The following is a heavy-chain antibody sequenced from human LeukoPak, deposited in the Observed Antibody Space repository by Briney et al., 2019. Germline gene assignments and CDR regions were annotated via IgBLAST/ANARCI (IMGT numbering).Heavy chain of an antibody. CDR3: ARLFGDYVAPFDF. V-gene: IGHV4-38-2*02. CDR2: IYHRGST. Sequence: SETLSLTCTVSGGSISSYYWAWIRQPPGKVLEWIGSIYHRGSTFYNPSLKSRVTISVDTSKNQFSLKLTSVPAADTAVYYCARLFGDYVAPFDFWGQGTLVTVSS. CDR1: GGSISSYY. J-gene: IGHJ4*02. D-gene: IGHD4-17*01.